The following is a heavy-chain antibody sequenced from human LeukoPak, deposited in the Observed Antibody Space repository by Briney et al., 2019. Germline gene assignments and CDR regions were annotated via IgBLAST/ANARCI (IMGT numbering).Heavy chain of an antibody. CDR1: GFTFSNYA. Sequence: GGSLRLSCAASGFTFSNYAMTWVRQAPGKGLEWVSALGGSGATTYYADSVKGRFTISRDNSKSTLYLQMNSLRAEDTAVYYCAKTSGGESRPCDYLGQGTLVTVSS. V-gene: IGHV3-23*01. CDR3: AKTSGGESRPCDY. D-gene: IGHD3-16*01. CDR2: LGGSGATT. J-gene: IGHJ4*02.